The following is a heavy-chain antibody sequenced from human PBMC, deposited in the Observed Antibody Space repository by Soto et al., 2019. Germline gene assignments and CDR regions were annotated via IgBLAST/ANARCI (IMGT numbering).Heavy chain of an antibody. Sequence: QVQLQESGPGLVKPSETLSLTCTVSGGSISSYSWNWIRQPPGKGLEWIGYIYYSGSTNYNPSLKSRVTISVDTSKNQFSLKLSSVTAADTAVYYCARDQGGYCSGGSCYREYYYYGMDVWGQGTTVTVSS. CDR2: IYYSGST. J-gene: IGHJ6*02. V-gene: IGHV4-59*01. CDR3: ARDQGGYCSGGSCYREYYYYGMDV. D-gene: IGHD2-15*01. CDR1: GGSISSYS.